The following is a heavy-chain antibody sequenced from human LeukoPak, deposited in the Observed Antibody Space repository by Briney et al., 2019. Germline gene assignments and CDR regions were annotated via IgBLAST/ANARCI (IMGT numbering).Heavy chain of an antibody. CDR1: GFTFTNFA. J-gene: IGHJ4*02. D-gene: IGHD3-22*01. CDR2: ISFDGIDK. CDR3: ARDPYYYDSSGHYPYFDL. Sequence: GGSLRLSCAASGFTFTNFAMHWVRQAPGKGPEWVAVISFDGIDKYYTDSVKGRFTISRDNSQNTVHLQMNGLRTEDTSVYYCARDPYYYDSSGHYPYFDLWGQGTLVTVS. V-gene: IGHV3-30*04.